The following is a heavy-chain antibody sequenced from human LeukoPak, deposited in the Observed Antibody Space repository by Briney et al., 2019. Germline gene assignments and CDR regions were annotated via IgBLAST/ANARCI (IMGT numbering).Heavy chain of an antibody. D-gene: IGHD3-10*01. V-gene: IGHV4-39*01. CDR3: ARQAMVRGVPPCYMDV. CDR2: IYYSGST. J-gene: IGHJ6*03. Sequence: SETLSLTCTVSGGSISSSSYYWGWIRQPPGKGLEWIGSIYYSGSTHYNPSLKSRVTISVDTSKNQFSLKLSSVTAADTAVYYCARQAMVRGVPPCYMDVWGKGTTVTVSS. CDR1: GGSISSSSYY.